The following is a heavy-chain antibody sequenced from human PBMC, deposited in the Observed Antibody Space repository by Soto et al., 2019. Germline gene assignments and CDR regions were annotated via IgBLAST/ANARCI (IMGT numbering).Heavy chain of an antibody. CDR2: ISWNSGSI. J-gene: IGHJ6*02. D-gene: IGHD2-2*02. Sequence: GGSLRLSCAASGFTFDDYAMHWVRQAPGKGLEWVSGISWNSGSIGYADSVKGRFTISRDNAKNSLYLQMNSLRAEDTALYYCAKDIADCSSTRCYRPYSYYYYGMHVWGQGTTVTVSS. V-gene: IGHV3-9*01. CDR1: GFTFDDYA. CDR3: AKDIADCSSTRCYRPYSYYYYGMHV.